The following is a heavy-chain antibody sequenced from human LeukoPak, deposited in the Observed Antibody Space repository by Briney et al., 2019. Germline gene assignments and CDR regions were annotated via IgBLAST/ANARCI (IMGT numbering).Heavy chain of an antibody. J-gene: IGHJ4*02. V-gene: IGHV4-59*08. CDR3: ARGDGSGRYCIEY. CDR1: GGSIRGYY. Sequence: SETLSLTCTVSGGSIRGYYWSWIRQPPGKGLEFMGHIHYTGSTTYNPSLTSRVTMSVDTSKNQFSLRLSSVTASDTAVYYCARGDGSGRYCIEYWGQGTLVAVAS. D-gene: IGHD3-10*01. CDR2: IHYTGST.